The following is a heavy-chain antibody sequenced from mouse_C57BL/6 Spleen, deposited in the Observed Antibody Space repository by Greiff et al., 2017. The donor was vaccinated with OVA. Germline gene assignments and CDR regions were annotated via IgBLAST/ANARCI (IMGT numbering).Heavy chain of an antibody. CDR2: INYDGSST. V-gene: IGHV5-16*01. J-gene: IGHJ4*01. CDR3: ARDTHYYAMDY. CDR1: GFTFSDYY. Sequence: EVKLMESEGGLVQPGSSMKLSCTASGFTFSDYYMAWVRQVPEKGLEWVANINYDGSSTYYLDSLKSRFIISRDNAKNILYLQMSSLKSEDTATYYCARDTHYYAMDYWGQGTSVTVSS.